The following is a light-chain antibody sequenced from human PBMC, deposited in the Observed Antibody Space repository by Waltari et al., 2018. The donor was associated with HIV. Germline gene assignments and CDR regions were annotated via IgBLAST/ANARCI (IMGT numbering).Light chain of an antibody. CDR1: QNVNFN. Sequence: VITQTPATLSVSPGERVTPSCRASQNVNFNLAWYQQKPGQAPRLLIYGAYGRAAGIPARFSGSGSGTEFTLTISSLQSEDFAVYYCQQYENWPPITFGQGTRLEIK. V-gene: IGKV3D-15*01. J-gene: IGKJ5*01. CDR2: GAY. CDR3: QQYENWPPIT.